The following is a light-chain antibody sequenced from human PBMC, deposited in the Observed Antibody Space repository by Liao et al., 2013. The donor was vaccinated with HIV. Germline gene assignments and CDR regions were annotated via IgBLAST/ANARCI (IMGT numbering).Light chain of an antibody. J-gene: IGLJ3*02. V-gene: IGLV3-1*01. CDR2: QDT. CDR1: RLGDKY. CDR3: QVWDGNTNHWV. Sequence: SYAVTQPPSVSVSPGQTASITCSGDRLGDKYACWYQQKPGQSPVLVIYQDTKRPSGIPERFSGSNSGNTATLTISRVEAGDEADYSCQVWDGNTNHWVFGGGTKLTVL.